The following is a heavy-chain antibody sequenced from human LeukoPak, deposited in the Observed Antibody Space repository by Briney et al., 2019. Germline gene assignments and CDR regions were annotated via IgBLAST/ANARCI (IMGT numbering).Heavy chain of an antibody. V-gene: IGHV4-61*01. Sequence: KPSETLSLTCTVSGGSVSSGSHYWSWIRQPPGKGLEWIGYIYYSGSTNYNPSLKSRVTISVDTSKNQFSLKLSSVTAADTAVYYCARGTNYYYYGMDVWGQGTTVTVSS. D-gene: IGHD3-3*01. CDR2: IYYSGST. J-gene: IGHJ6*02. CDR1: GGSVSSGSHY. CDR3: ARGTNYYYYGMDV.